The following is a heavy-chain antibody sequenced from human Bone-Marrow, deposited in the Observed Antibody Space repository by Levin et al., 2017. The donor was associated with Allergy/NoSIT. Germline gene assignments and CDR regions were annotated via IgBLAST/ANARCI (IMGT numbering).Heavy chain of an antibody. Sequence: GESLKISCKASGYTFSGYYLNWVRQAPGRGLEWMGRINPNSGGTDFAQKFQGRVTMTRDTSISTVYMDLSRLRSDDTAVYYCAKVGASSGQRGYYYMDVWGKGTTVTVSS. CDR1: GYTFSGYY. J-gene: IGHJ6*03. V-gene: IGHV1-2*06. CDR3: AKVGASSGQRGYYYMDV. CDR2: INPNSGGT. D-gene: IGHD1-26*01.